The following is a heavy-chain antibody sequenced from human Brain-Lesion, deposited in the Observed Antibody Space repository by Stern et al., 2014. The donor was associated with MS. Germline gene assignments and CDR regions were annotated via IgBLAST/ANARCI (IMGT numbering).Heavy chain of an antibody. CDR1: GFTFSNVW. V-gene: IGHV3-15*05. CDR3: TTIGYSASRSGFFDF. J-gene: IGHJ4*02. CDR2: VKSRGAGGTS. Sequence: VQLVESGGGLVKPGGSLRLSCAGSGFTFSNVWLNWVRQAPGTGLDRVARVKSRGAGGTSDYGAPVKGRFTISRDDSKNTLYLQIDNLRAEDTAVYYCTTIGYSASRSGFFDFWGQGTLVTVSS. D-gene: IGHD5-18*01.